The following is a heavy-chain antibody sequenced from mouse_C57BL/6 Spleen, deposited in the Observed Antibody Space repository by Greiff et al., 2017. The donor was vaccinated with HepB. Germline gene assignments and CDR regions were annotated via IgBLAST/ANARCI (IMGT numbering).Heavy chain of an antibody. Sequence: EVKLVESGGGLVQPGGSLSLSCAASGFTFTDYYMSWVRQPPGKALEWLGFIRNKANGYTTEYSASVKGRFTISRANSQSILYLQMNALRAEDRATYYCARYAPYYGNYFDYWGQGTTLTVSS. CDR3: ARYAPYYGNYFDY. J-gene: IGHJ2*01. V-gene: IGHV7-3*01. CDR2: IRNKANGYTT. CDR1: GFTFTDYY. D-gene: IGHD2-10*01.